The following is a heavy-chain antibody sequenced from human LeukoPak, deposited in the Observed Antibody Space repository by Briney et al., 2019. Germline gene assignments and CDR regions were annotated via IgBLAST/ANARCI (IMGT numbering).Heavy chain of an antibody. J-gene: IGHJ4*02. D-gene: IGHD2-15*01. CDR2: IKQDGSAK. V-gene: IGHV3-7*01. CDR3: ARQYCSGGSCLTYFDY. Sequence: GGSLRLSCAASGFTFSSYWMSWVRQAPGKGLEWVANIKQDGSAKYYVDSVKGRFTISRDNARNSLYLQMNSQRAEDTAVYYCARQYCSGGSCLTYFDYWGQGTLVTVSS. CDR1: GFTFSSYW.